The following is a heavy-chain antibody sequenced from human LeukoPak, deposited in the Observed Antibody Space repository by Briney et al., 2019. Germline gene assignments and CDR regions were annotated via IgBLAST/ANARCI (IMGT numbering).Heavy chain of an antibody. CDR2: IDWDDDK. Sequence: ESGPTLVNPTQTLTLTCTFSGFSLSTSGMCVSWIRQPPGKALEWLARIDWDDDKYYSTSLKTRLTISKDTSKNQVVLTMTNMDPVDTATYYCARTLLWFGELYGFDYWGQGTLVTVSS. CDR3: ARTLLWFGELYGFDY. D-gene: IGHD3-10*01. J-gene: IGHJ4*02. CDR1: GFSLSTSGMC. V-gene: IGHV2-70*11.